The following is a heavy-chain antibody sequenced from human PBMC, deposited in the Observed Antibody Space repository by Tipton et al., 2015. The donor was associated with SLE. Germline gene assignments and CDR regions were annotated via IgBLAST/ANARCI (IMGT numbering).Heavy chain of an antibody. Sequence: TLSLTCTVSGGSISSSRFYWGWLRQPPGKGLEWIGHIYFSGTTYYNPSLKSRVTISVDTSKNQFSLKLTSVTAADTAVYYCAGATRGGYFDYWGQGTLVTVSS. V-gene: IGHV4-39*07. D-gene: IGHD2-2*01. J-gene: IGHJ4*02. CDR3: AGATRGGYFDY. CDR1: GGSISSSRFY. CDR2: IYFSGTT.